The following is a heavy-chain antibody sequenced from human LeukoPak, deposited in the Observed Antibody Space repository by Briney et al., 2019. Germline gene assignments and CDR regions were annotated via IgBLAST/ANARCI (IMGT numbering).Heavy chain of an antibody. Sequence: ASVKVSFKASAYRFTGYYMHWVRQAPGQGLEWMGWINPNSGGTNYAQKFQGRVTMTRDTSISTAYMELSRLRSDDTAVYYCARVVSPVNWFDPWGQGTLVTVSS. CDR2: INPNSGGT. CDR1: AYRFTGYY. J-gene: IGHJ5*02. D-gene: IGHD2-8*01. V-gene: IGHV1-2*02. CDR3: ARVVSPVNWFDP.